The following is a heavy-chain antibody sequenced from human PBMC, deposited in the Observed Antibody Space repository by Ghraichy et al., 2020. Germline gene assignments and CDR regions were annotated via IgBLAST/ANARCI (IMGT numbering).Heavy chain of an antibody. CDR1: GGSISGYY. CDR3: ARLGAMVRSFFDY. D-gene: IGHD3-10*01. Sequence: SETLSLTCTVSGGSISGYYWSWIRHPPGRGLEWIGYIYTSGSTNYNPFLKSRVTVSADTSKNQFSLKLTSVTAADTAVYYCARLGAMVRSFFDYWGQETLVTVSS. V-gene: IGHV4-4*09. CDR2: IYTSGST. J-gene: IGHJ4*02.